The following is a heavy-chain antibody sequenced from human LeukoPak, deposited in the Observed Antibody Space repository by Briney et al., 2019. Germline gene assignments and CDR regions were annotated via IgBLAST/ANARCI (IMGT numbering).Heavy chain of an antibody. CDR1: GDSVSSNSAA. J-gene: IGHJ4*02. CDR3: ARYNWNYKAFDY. Sequence: SQTLSLTCAISGDSVSSNSAAWNWIRQSPSRGLEWLGRTYYKSKWYNDYAVSVKSRITINPDTSKNQFSLQLNSVTPGDTAMYYCARYNWNYKAFDYWGQGTLVTVSS. V-gene: IGHV6-1*01. CDR2: TYYKSKWYN. D-gene: IGHD1-7*01.